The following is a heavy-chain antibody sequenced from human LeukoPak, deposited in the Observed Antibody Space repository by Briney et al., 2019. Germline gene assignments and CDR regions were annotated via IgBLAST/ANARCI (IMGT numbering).Heavy chain of an antibody. CDR2: IIPIFGTA. V-gene: IGHV1-69*01. CDR1: GGTFTSYA. D-gene: IGHD3-3*01. J-gene: IGHJ4*02. Sequence: GASVKVSCKAPGGTFTSYAISWVRQAPGQGLEWMGGIIPIFGTANYAQKFQGRVTITADESTSTAYMELSSLRSDDTAVYYCAREEIFLEQPPFDYWGQGTLVTVSS. CDR3: AREEIFLEQPPFDY.